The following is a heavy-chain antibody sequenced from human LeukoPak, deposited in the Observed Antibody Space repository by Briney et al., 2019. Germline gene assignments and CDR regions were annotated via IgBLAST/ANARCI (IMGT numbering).Heavy chain of an antibody. V-gene: IGHV3-23*01. D-gene: IGHD4-11*01. J-gene: IGHJ4*02. CDR1: GFRFSHYG. CDR3: SKAGDTNYYRHGDY. Sequence: GGSLRLSCEGFGFRFSHYGMNWVRQAPGKGLEWVSGIISTSERKYYADSVKGRFTISRDNAKNTVYPQMNNLRGEDTALYYCSKAGDTNYYRHGDYWGQGTLVTVSS. CDR2: IISTSERK.